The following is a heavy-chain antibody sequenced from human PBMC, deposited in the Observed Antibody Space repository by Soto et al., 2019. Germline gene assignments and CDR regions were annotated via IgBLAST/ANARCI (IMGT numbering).Heavy chain of an antibody. D-gene: IGHD6-6*01. V-gene: IGHV4-34*01. CDR3: ARDQDSSSDAGGGWFDP. Sequence: QVQLQQWGAGLLKPSETLSLTCAVYGGSFSGYYWSWIRQPPGKGLEWIGEINHSGSTNYNPSLKSRVPLSVDTSKNQFSLKLSSVTAADTAVYYCARDQDSSSDAGGGWFDPWGQGTLVTVSS. CDR2: INHSGST. J-gene: IGHJ5*02. CDR1: GGSFSGYY.